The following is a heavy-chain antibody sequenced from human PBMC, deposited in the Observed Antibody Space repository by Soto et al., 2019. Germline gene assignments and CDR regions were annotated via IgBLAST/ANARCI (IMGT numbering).Heavy chain of an antibody. CDR3: ARATGYYHTSGSDS. J-gene: IGHJ4*02. CDR1: GFTFSDYY. Sequence: GGSLRLSCAASGFTFSDYYMSWIRQAPGKGLEWISYISSNSNYKNHADSVRGRFTISRDNAKNSLYLQMNGLRAEGTAVYYCARATGYYHTSGSDSWGQGTLVTVSS. D-gene: IGHD3-22*01. CDR2: ISSNSNYK. V-gene: IGHV3-11*06.